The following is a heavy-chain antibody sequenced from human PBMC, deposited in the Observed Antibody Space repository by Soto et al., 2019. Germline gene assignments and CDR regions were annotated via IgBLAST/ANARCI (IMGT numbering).Heavy chain of an antibody. D-gene: IGHD5-12*01. CDR2: INPNSGGT. CDR3: ARVRRRDGYNLFDY. Sequence: ASVKVSCKASGYTFTGYYMHWVRQAPGQGLEWMGWINPNSGGTNYAQKFQGRVTMTRDTSISTAYMELSGLRSDDTAVYYCARVRRRDGYNLFDYWGQGTLVTVSS. CDR1: GYTFTGYY. J-gene: IGHJ4*02. V-gene: IGHV1-2*02.